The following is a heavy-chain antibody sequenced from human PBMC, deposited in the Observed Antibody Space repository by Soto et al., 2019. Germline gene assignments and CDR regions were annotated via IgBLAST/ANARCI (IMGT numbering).Heavy chain of an antibody. J-gene: IGHJ4*02. CDR3: AKDTYYDSSSGYYVFDS. D-gene: IGHD3-22*01. CDR1: GFTFNSYG. CDR2: ISHDGSKT. V-gene: IGHV3-30*18. Sequence: PGESLKISCAASGFTFNSYGIHWVRQAPGKGLEWVAVISHDGSKTNYADSVKGRVTISRDNSKDTVYLQMNSLRAEDTAVYYCAKDTYYDSSSGYYVFDSWGQGTLVTVSS.